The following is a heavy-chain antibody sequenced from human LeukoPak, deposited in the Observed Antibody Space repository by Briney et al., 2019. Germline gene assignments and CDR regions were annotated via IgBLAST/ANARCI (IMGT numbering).Heavy chain of an antibody. Sequence: SETLSLTCAVSGYSISIGYYWGWIRQPPGKGLEWIGSIYHSGSTYYNPSLKSRVTISVDTSKNQFSLKLSSVTAADTAVYYCERDVLVYAIRQGGDDYWGQGTLVTVSS. CDR3: ERDVLVYAIRQGGDDY. D-gene: IGHD2-8*01. CDR2: IYHSGST. J-gene: IGHJ4*02. CDR1: GYSISIGYY. V-gene: IGHV4-38-2*02.